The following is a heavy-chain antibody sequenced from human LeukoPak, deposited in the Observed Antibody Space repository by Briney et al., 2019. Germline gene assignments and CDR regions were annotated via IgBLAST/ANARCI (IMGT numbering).Heavy chain of an antibody. CDR1: GFAFSDYY. V-gene: IGHV3-11*01. J-gene: IGHJ4*02. Sequence: GGSLRLSCAASGFAFSDYYMSWIRQAPGKGLEWVSYISSSGSTIYYADSVKGRFTISKDNDKNSLYLQMNSLRAEDTAVYYCARDVAIAVAANPVDYWGQGTLVTVSS. CDR2: ISSSGSTI. D-gene: IGHD6-19*01. CDR3: ARDVAIAVAANPVDY.